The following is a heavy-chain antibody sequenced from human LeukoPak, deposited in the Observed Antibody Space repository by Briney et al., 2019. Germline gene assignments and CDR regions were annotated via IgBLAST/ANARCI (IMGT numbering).Heavy chain of an antibody. CDR3: AKTRAYYDILTGYLNAFDI. CDR2: ISGSGGST. J-gene: IGHJ3*02. CDR1: GFTFSSYA. D-gene: IGHD3-9*01. Sequence: GGSLRLSCAASGFTFSSYAMSWVRHAPGKGLEWVSAISGSGGSTYYADSVKGRFTISRDHSKNTLYLQMNSLRAEDTAVYYCAKTRAYYDILTGYLNAFDIWGQGTMVTVSS. V-gene: IGHV3-23*01.